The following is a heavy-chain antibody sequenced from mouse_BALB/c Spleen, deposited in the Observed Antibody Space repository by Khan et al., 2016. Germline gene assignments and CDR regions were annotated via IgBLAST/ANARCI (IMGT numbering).Heavy chain of an antibody. J-gene: IGHJ3*01. CDR1: GYTFSSYW. CDR2: ILPGSGST. D-gene: IGHD2-14*01. CDR3: ANYYRPAWFAY. V-gene: IGHV1-9*01. Sequence: QVQLQQSGAELMKPGASVKISCKATGYTFSSYWIEWVKQRPGHGLEWLGEILPGSGSTNYNEKFKGKATFTADTSYNTAYMQLSSLTSEDSAVYYCANYYRPAWFAYWGQGTLVTVSA.